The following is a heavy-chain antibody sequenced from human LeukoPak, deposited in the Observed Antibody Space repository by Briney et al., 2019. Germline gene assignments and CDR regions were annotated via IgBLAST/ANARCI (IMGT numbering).Heavy chain of an antibody. CDR1: GFTFGSYA. Sequence: PGGSLRLSCAASGFTFGSYAMSWVRQAPGKGLEWVSAISGSGGSTYYADSVKGRFTISRDNTNNTLYLQMNSLRADDTAVYYCASADDILNGSPESVDAFDIWGQGTMVTVSS. CDR3: ASADDILNGSPESVDAFDI. D-gene: IGHD3-9*01. CDR2: ISGSGGST. J-gene: IGHJ3*02. V-gene: IGHV3-23*01.